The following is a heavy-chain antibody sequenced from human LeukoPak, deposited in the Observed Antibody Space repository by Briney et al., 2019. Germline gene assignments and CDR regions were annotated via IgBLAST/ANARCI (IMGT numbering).Heavy chain of an antibody. V-gene: IGHV1-69*06. CDR2: IIPIFGTA. Sequence: GASVKVSCKASGGTFSSYAISWVRQAPGQGLEWMGRIIPIFGTANYAQKFQGRVTITADKSTSTAYMEPSSLRSEDTAVYYCAREALLWFGESAGWGQGTLVTVSP. J-gene: IGHJ4*02. D-gene: IGHD3-10*01. CDR1: GGTFSSYA. CDR3: AREALLWFGESAG.